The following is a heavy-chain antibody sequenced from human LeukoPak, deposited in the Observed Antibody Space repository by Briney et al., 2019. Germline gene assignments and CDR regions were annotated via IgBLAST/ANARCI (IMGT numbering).Heavy chain of an antibody. CDR3: ARGGWPFDY. V-gene: IGHV4-38-2*02. Sequence: SETLSLTCTVSGYSISSGYYWGWIRQPPGKGLEWIGSIYHSGSTYYNPSLKSRVTISVDTSKNQFSLKLSSVTAADTAVYYCARGGWPFDYWGQGTLVTVSS. D-gene: IGHD6-19*01. CDR2: IYHSGST. J-gene: IGHJ4*02. CDR1: GYSISSGYY.